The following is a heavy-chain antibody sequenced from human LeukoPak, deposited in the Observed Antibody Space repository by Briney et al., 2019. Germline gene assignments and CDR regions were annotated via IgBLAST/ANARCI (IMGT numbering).Heavy chain of an antibody. CDR1: GFTSSTYA. J-gene: IGHJ4*02. CDR3: AKDRGFGEYFPFFY. CDR2: ISGSGGST. Sequence: PGGPLRLSCAASGFTSSTYAMSWVRQTPEKGLEWVSAISGSGGSTYYADSVKGRFTISRDNSKNTLYLQMNSLRAEDTAVYYCAKDRGFGEYFPFFYWGQGTLVTVSS. D-gene: IGHD3-10*01. V-gene: IGHV3-23*01.